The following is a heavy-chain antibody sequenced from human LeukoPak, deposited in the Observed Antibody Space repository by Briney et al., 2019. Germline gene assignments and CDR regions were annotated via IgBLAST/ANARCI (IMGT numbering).Heavy chain of an antibody. CDR2: ISYDGSNK. Sequence: GGFLELSVAASGFTFGSYASHWFGQAPGKGREGGAVISYDGSNKYYADSVKGRFTISRDNSKNTLYLQMNSLRAEDTAVYYCAKVSRGGIVAPPNYFDYWGQGTLVTVSS. CDR3: AKVSRGGIVAPPNYFDY. V-gene: IGHV3-30*18. D-gene: IGHD5-12*01. CDR1: GFTFGSYA. J-gene: IGHJ4*02.